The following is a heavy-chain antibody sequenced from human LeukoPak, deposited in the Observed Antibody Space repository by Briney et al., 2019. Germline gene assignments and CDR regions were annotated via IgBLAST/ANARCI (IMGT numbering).Heavy chain of an antibody. Sequence: SETLSLTCTVSGGSISSSRYYWGWIRQPPGKGLEWYGSIYYSGSTYYNPSLKSRVTISVDTSNNQFYLKLRSVTAADTAVYYCARHLGSSWYEGLDFWGQGTLVTVSS. D-gene: IGHD6-13*01. CDR2: IYYSGST. V-gene: IGHV4-39*01. J-gene: IGHJ4*02. CDR3: ARHLGSSWYEGLDF. CDR1: GGSISSSRYY.